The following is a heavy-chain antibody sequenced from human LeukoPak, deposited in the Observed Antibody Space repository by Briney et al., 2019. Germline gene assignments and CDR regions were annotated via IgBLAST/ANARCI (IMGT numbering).Heavy chain of an antibody. V-gene: IGHV1-24*01. CDR2: FDPEDGET. CDR3: ATSLRFGGGDFDY. D-gene: IGHD3-10*01. J-gene: IGHJ4*02. CDR1: GYTLTELS. Sequence: ASVKVSCKVSGYTLTELSMHWVRQAPGKGLEWMGGFDPEDGETIYAQKFQGRVAMTEDTSTDTAYMELSSLRSEDTAVYYCATSLRFGGGDFDYWGQGTLVTVSS.